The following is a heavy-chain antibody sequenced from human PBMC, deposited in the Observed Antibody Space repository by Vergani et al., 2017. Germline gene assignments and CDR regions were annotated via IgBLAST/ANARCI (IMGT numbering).Heavy chain of an antibody. Sequence: EVQLVESGGGLVQPGGSLRLSCAASGFTFSSYSMNWVRQAPGKGLEWVSYISSSSSTIYYADSVKGRFTISRDNAKNSLYLQMNSLRAEYTAVYYCARGYCSGGSCYPWIDYWGQGTLVTVSS. CDR3: ARGYCSGGSCYPWIDY. CDR2: ISSSSSTI. V-gene: IGHV3-48*01. CDR1: GFTFSSYS. J-gene: IGHJ4*02. D-gene: IGHD2-15*01.